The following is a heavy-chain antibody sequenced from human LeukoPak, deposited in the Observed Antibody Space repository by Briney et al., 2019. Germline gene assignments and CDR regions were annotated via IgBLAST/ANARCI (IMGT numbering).Heavy chain of an antibody. V-gene: IGHV6-1*01. Sequence: SQTLSLTCAITGASGSSNTADWTWVRQSPSRGLEWLGRTYYRSKWYSEYAVSVRSRISINPDTSTTQFSLHLTSVTLEDTAVYCYAREVDTPFNRGLDYWGQGTLVTVSS. D-gene: IGHD5-18*01. CDR1: GASGSSNTAD. J-gene: IGHJ4*02. CDR3: AREVDTPFNRGLDY. CDR2: TYYRSKWYS.